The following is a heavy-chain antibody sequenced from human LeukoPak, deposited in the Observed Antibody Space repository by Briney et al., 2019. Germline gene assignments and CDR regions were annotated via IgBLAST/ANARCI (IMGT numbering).Heavy chain of an antibody. CDR2: INADGTMP. Sequence: GGSLRLSCAASGFSFSSYWMHWVRQAPGKGLVRVSCINADGTMPTYADSVRGRFTISRDNAKNTLSLHMNSLTAGDTGVYYCARDGGNYSPQDYWGQGTLVTVSS. D-gene: IGHD4/OR15-4a*01. CDR1: GFSFSSYW. J-gene: IGHJ4*02. CDR3: ARDGGNYSPQDY. V-gene: IGHV3-74*01.